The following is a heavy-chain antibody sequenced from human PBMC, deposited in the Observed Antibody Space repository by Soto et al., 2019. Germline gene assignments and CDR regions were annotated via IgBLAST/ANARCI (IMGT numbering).Heavy chain of an antibody. CDR1: GEPINNSGYY. CDR2: IDYSGST. CDR3: ARDGPYYYGFDV. V-gene: IGHV4-30-4*01. J-gene: IGHJ6*01. Sequence: SEALCVPCTLSGEPINNSGYYGNWIPQSPGKGLEWIASIDYSGSTYYNPSLKSRVGISADTSKNLFSLKLRSVTAADTALHCCARDGPYYYGFDVWGRGTPVSFYS.